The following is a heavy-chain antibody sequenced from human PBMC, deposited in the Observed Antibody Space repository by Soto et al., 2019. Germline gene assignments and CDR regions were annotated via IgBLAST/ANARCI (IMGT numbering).Heavy chain of an antibody. Sequence: QVQLGQSGAEVKKPGASVKASCKTSGHTFSSYGVSWVRQAPGQGLEWMGWISVNNGNTKYAQKVQGRVTMTTDTSTSTAYMELRSLRSDDTAVYYCARDRNIEVAGAQPLLPWGQGTLVTVSS. D-gene: IGHD6-19*01. V-gene: IGHV1-18*01. J-gene: IGHJ4*02. CDR1: GHTFSSYG. CDR3: ARDRNIEVAGAQPLLP. CDR2: ISVNNGNT.